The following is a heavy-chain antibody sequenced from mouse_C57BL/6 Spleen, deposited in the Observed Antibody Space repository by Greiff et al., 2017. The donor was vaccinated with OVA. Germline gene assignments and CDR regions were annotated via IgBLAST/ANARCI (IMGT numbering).Heavy chain of an antibody. CDR1: GYSITSGYY. CDR3: ARGGPRYFEV. V-gene: IGHV3-6*01. CDR2: ISYDGSN. Sequence: EVKLMESGPGLVKPSQSLSLTCSVTGYSITSGYYWNWIRQFPGNKLEWMGYISYDGSNNYNPSLINRISITRDTSKNQFFLKLKSVTTEDTATYYCARGGPRYFEVWGTGTTVTVSS. J-gene: IGHJ1*03.